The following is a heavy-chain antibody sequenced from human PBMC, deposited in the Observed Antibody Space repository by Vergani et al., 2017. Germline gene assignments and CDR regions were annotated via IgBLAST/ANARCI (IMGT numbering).Heavy chain of an antibody. CDR1: GGTFSSYA. Sequence: QVQLVQSGAEVKKPGSSVKVSCKASGGTFSSYAISWVRQAPGQGLEWMGRIIPIIGTANYAQKFQGRVTITADESTSTAYMELSSLRSEDTAVYYCARSGDILTGYYSYYYYGMDVWGQGTTVTVSS. CDR2: IIPIIGTA. V-gene: IGHV1-69*11. J-gene: IGHJ6*02. CDR3: ARSGDILTGYYSYYYYGMDV. D-gene: IGHD3-9*01.